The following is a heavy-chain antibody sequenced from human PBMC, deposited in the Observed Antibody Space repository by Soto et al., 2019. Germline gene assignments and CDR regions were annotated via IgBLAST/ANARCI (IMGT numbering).Heavy chain of an antibody. J-gene: IGHJ2*01. CDR2: IIPIFGTT. V-gene: IGHV1-69*12. CDR1: GGTFSSYA. Sequence: QVQLVQSGAEVKKPGSSVKVSCKASGGTFSSYAISWVRQAPGQGLEWMGGIIPIFGTTNYAQKFQGRVTSTADESTSTAYMELSSLRSEDTAVYHCARVVTVVKSFHYWSFDLWGRGTLVSVSS. CDR3: ARVVTVVKSFHYWSFDL. D-gene: IGHD2-2*01.